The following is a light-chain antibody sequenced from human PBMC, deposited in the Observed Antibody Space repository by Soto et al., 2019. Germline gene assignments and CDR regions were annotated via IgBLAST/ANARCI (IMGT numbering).Light chain of an antibody. CDR1: QSILYSSNNKNY. Sequence: IVITQSPASLAVSLGERATINCKSSQSILYSSNNKNYLAWYQQRPGQPPKLLIYWASTRESGVPDRFSGSGSETDFTLTITSLQAEDVAVYYCQQYYSTPPYTFGQGTKLEI. V-gene: IGKV4-1*01. J-gene: IGKJ2*01. CDR3: QQYYSTPPYT. CDR2: WAS.